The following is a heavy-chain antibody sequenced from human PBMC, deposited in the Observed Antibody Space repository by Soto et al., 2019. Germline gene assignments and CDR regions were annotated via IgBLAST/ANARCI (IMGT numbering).Heavy chain of an antibody. CDR1: CSSV. V-gene: IGHV3-30*18. J-gene: IGHJ6*02. Sequence: CSSVIHVVLNNTAKGLSCVAFISYDGSNKYYADSVKGRFTISRDNSKNTLYLQMNSLRAEDTAVYYCAKDHELRFLEWLLPGPPTYYYYGMDVWGQATTGT. CDR2: ISYDGSNK. D-gene: IGHD3-3*01. CDR3: AKDHELRFLEWLLPGPPTYYYYGMDV.